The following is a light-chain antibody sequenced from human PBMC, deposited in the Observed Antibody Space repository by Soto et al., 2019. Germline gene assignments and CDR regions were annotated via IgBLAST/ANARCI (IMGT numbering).Light chain of an antibody. Sequence: QSVLTQPPSVSEAPRQRVTISCSGSSSNIGNNAVNWYQQLPGKAPKLLIYYDDLLPSGVSDRFSVSKSGTSASLAISGLQSEDEADYYCAAWDDSLSYVVFGGGTKLTVL. V-gene: IGLV1-36*01. CDR3: AAWDDSLSYVV. CDR1: SSNIGNNA. CDR2: YDD. J-gene: IGLJ2*01.